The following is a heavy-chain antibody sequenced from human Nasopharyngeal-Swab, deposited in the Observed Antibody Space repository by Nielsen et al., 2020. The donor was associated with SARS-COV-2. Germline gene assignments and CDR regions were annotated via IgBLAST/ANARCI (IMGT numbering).Heavy chain of an antibody. CDR3: AREPRLGFDSRYYGMDV. CDR1: GYTFIGYY. J-gene: IGHJ6*02. CDR2: INPNSGGT. V-gene: IGHV1-2*02. D-gene: IGHD3-9*01. Sequence: ASVKVSCKASGYTFIGYYMHWVRQAPGQGLEWMGWINPNSGGTNYAQKFQGRVTMTRDTSISTAYMELSRLRSDDTAVYYCAREPRLGFDSRYYGMDVWGQGTTVTVSS.